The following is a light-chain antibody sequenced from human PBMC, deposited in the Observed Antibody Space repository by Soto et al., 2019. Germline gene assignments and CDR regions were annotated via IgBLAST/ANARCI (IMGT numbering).Light chain of an antibody. J-gene: IGKJ5*01. CDR1: QSVSSY. CDR2: GAS. Sequence: EIVLTPSPATLSLSPGERATLSCRASQSVSSYLAWYQQKPGQAPRLLIYGASSRATGIPDRFSGSGSGTDFTLTISRLEPEDFAVYYCQQYGSSPITFGQGTQLEIK. CDR3: QQYGSSPIT. V-gene: IGKV3-20*01.